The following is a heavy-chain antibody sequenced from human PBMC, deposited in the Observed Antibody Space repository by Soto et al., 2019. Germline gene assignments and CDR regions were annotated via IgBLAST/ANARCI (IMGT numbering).Heavy chain of an antibody. J-gene: IGHJ6*02. CDR2: IYSGGST. Sequence: GGSLRLSCAASGFTVSSNYMSWVRQAPGKGLEWVSVIYSGGSTYYADSVKGRFTISRDNSKNTLYLQMNSLRAEDTAVYYCAIRVAGEYYYCCMDVWGQGTTLTVSS. D-gene: IGHD6-19*01. V-gene: IGHV3-53*01. CDR1: GFTVSSNY. CDR3: AIRVAGEYYYCCMDV.